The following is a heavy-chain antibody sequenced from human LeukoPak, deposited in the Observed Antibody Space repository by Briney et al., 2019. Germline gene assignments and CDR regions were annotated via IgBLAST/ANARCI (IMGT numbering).Heavy chain of an antibody. D-gene: IGHD6-13*01. CDR2: ISSSGSTI. V-gene: IGHV3-11*04. CDR3: AKDRRPRIAAAGTPPDY. J-gene: IGHJ4*02. CDR1: GFTFSDYY. Sequence: GGSLRLSCAASGFTFSDYYMSWIRQAPGKGLEWVSYISSSGSTIYYADSVKGRFTISRDNAKNTLYLQMNSLRAEDTAVYYCAKDRRPRIAAAGTPPDYWGQGTLVTVSS.